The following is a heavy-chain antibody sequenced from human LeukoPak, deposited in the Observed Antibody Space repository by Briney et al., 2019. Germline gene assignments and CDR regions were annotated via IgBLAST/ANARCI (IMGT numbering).Heavy chain of an antibody. Sequence: SETLSLTCAVHGGSFSGYYWSWIRQPPGKGLEWIGEINHSGSTNYNPSLKSRVTISVDTSKNQFSLKLSSVTAADTAVYYCARGSGSSNSLYYYYYMDVWGKGTTVTVSS. V-gene: IGHV4-34*01. CDR2: INHSGST. CDR3: ARGSGSSNSLYYYYYMDV. CDR1: GGSFSGYY. J-gene: IGHJ6*03. D-gene: IGHD4-23*01.